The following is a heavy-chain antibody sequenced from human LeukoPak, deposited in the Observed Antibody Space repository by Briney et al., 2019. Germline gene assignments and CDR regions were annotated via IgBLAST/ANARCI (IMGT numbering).Heavy chain of an antibody. CDR1: GYTFTSYG. CDR2: INPNSGGT. J-gene: IGHJ5*02. V-gene: IGHV1-2*02. Sequence: GASVKVSCKASGYTFTSYGISWVRQAPGQGLEWMGWINPNSGGTNYAQKFQGRVTMTRDTSISTAYMELSRLRSDDTAVYYCASLGIAAAGRRWFDPWGQGTLVTVSS. D-gene: IGHD6-13*01. CDR3: ASLGIAAAGRRWFDP.